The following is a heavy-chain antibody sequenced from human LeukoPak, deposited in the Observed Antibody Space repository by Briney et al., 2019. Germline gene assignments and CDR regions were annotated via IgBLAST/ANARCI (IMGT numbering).Heavy chain of an antibody. D-gene: IGHD2-2*01. CDR3: ARDDCSSTSCFSSWFDP. Sequence: SETLSLTCTVSGGSISSGGYYWSWIRQHPGKGLEWIGYIYYSGSTNYNPSLKSRVTISVDTSKNQFSLKLSSVTAADTAVYYCARDDCSSTSCFSSWFDPWGQGTLVTVSS. J-gene: IGHJ5*02. CDR2: IYYSGST. V-gene: IGHV4-61*08. CDR1: GGSISSGGYY.